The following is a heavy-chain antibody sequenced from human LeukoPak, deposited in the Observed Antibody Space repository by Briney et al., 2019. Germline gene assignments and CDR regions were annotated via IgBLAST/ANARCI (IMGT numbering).Heavy chain of an antibody. J-gene: IGHJ4*02. V-gene: IGHV6-1*01. Sequence: PSQTLSLTCAISGDSLSSNSAAWNWIRQSPSRGLEWLARTYYRSKWYNDYAVSVKSRITINPDTSKNQFSLQLNSVTPEDTAVYYCARDEWLVRGGGFDYWGQGTLVTVSS. CDR3: ARDEWLVRGGGFDY. CDR1: GDSLSSNSAA. CDR2: TYYRSKWYN. D-gene: IGHD6-19*01.